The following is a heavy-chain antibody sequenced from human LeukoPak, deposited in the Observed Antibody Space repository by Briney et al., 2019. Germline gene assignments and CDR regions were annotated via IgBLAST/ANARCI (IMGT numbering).Heavy chain of an antibody. CDR1: GYTFTSYF. D-gene: IGHD6-13*01. CDR3: ARGRLPGYYFDY. V-gene: IGHV1-46*01. J-gene: IGHJ4*02. CDR2: VNPSGGST. Sequence: ASVKVSCKASGYTFTSYFMHWVRQAPGQGLEWMGLVNPSGGSTNYAQKFQGRVTMTRDMSTSTVFMELDSLRSEDTAVYYCARGRLPGYYFDYWGQGNLVTVSS.